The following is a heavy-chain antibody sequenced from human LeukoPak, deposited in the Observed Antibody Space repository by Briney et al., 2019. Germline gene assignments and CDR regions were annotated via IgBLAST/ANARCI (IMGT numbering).Heavy chain of an antibody. J-gene: IGHJ6*02. CDR2: ISYDGSNE. V-gene: IGHV3-30-3*01. CDR3: ARSKGGYSSFGPYYYYGMDV. Sequence: GRSLRLSCAASGFTFSSYAMHWVRQAPGKGLEWAAVISYDGSNEYYADSVKGRFTISRDNSKNTLYLQMNSLRAEDTAVYYCARSKGGYSSFGPYYYYGMDVWGQGTTVTVSS. CDR1: GFTFSSYA. D-gene: IGHD6-13*01.